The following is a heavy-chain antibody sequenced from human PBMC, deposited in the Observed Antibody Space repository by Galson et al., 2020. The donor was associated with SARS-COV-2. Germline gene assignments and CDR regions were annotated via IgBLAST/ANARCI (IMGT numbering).Heavy chain of an antibody. Sequence: SQTLSLTCTVSGGSISSYYWSWIRQPAGKGLEWIGRIYTSGSTNYNPSLKSRVTMSVDTSKNQFSLKLSSVTAADTAVYYCARAYIAAAGTRAFDIWGQGTMVTVSS. CDR3: ARAYIAAAGTRAFDI. D-gene: IGHD6-13*01. CDR1: GGSISSYY. V-gene: IGHV4-4*07. J-gene: IGHJ3*02. CDR2: IYTSGST.